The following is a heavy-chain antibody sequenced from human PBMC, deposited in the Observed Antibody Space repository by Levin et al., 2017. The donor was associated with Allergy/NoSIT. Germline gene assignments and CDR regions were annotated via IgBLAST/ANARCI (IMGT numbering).Heavy chain of an antibody. CDR3: ARALIGFSALDI. D-gene: IGHD3-16*02. J-gene: IGHJ3*02. CDR1: GFIFSSHY. CDR2: LKGDGSTT. Sequence: GGSLRLSCAASGFIFSSHYMHWVRQTPGKGLEWVSRLKGDGSTTDYADSVKGRFSISRDNAKNTVYLQMNSLRAEDTAVYYCARALIGFSALDIWGQGTMVTVSS. V-gene: IGHV3-74*01.